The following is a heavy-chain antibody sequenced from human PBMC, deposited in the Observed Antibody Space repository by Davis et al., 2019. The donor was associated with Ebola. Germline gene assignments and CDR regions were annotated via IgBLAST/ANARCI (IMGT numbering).Heavy chain of an antibody. D-gene: IGHD3-16*01. Sequence: PGGSLRLSCAASGFTFSSYAMHWVRQAPGKGLEWISSIYGGGTTDYADSIKGRFTISRDNSRNTVDLQLSRLTAEDTAVYYCARGTSYYDATGFEHWGQGTLVTVSS. CDR2: IYGGGTT. J-gene: IGHJ4*02. CDR3: ARGTSYYDATGFEH. V-gene: IGHV3-53*01. CDR1: GFTFSSYA.